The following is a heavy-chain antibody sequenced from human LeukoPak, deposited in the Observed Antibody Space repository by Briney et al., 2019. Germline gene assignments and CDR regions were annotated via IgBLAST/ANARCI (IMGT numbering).Heavy chain of an antibody. Sequence: SETLSLTCTVSGASVSSYYWIWIRQPAGRGLEWIGRIDASGSTNYNPSLKSRVTMSVDSSKNQFSLKLSSVTAADTAVYYCARDPRITIFGVVVRGAFDIWGQGTMVTVSS. CDR1: GASVSSYY. V-gene: IGHV4-4*07. CDR3: ARDPRITIFGVVVRGAFDI. D-gene: IGHD3-3*01. J-gene: IGHJ3*02. CDR2: IDASGST.